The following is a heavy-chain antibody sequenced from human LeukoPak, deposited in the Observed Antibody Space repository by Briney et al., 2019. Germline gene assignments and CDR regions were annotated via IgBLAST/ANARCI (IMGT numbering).Heavy chain of an antibody. Sequence: SETLSLTGAVYGGSFSGYYWSWIRQPPGKGLEWIGEINHSGSTNYNPSLKSRVTISVDTSKNQFSLKLSSVTAADTAVYYCARTSYPFDYWGQGTLVTVSS. D-gene: IGHD3-16*02. V-gene: IGHV4-34*01. CDR2: INHSGST. J-gene: IGHJ4*02. CDR1: GGSFSGYY. CDR3: ARTSYPFDY.